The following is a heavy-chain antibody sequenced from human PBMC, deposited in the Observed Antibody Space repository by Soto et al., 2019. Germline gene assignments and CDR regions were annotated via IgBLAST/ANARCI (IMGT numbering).Heavy chain of an antibody. J-gene: IGHJ5*02. CDR3: ARAADIVVVPAAGNWFDP. Sequence: SETLSLTCTFSGGSISSYYWSWIRQPPGKGLEWIGYIYYSGSTNYNPSLKSRVTISVDTSKNQFSLKLSSVTAADTAVYYCARAADIVVVPAAGNWFDPWGQGTLVTVSS. CDR1: GGSISSYY. D-gene: IGHD2-2*01. V-gene: IGHV4-59*01. CDR2: IYYSGST.